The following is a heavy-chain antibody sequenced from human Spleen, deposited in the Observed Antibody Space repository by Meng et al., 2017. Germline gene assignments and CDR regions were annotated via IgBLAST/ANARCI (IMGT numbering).Heavy chain of an antibody. V-gene: IGHV1-46*01. CDR3: ARGRAGFCFDQ. CDR1: GYTFSSYY. D-gene: IGHD6-25*01. CDR2: INPSGGNP. J-gene: IGHJ4*02. Sequence: ASVKVSCKASGYTFSSYYIHWVRQAPGQGLEWLGIINPSGGNPRYAQKFQGRVTMTRDMSTSTVYMEVSGLRSEDTAVYYCARGRAGFCFDQWGQGTLVTVSS.